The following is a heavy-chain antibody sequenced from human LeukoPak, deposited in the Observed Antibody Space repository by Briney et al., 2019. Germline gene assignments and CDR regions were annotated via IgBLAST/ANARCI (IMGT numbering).Heavy chain of an antibody. CDR1: GGSISDYY. Sequence: SETLSLTCTVSGGSISDYYWSWIRQPPGKGLEWIGYIYYSGTTKYNPSLLSRVTILVDTSKNQFSLRLSSVTAADTAVYYCARDAGYGETFDYWGQGTLVTVSS. D-gene: IGHD4-17*01. CDR2: IYYSGTT. V-gene: IGHV4-59*01. CDR3: ARDAGYGETFDY. J-gene: IGHJ4*02.